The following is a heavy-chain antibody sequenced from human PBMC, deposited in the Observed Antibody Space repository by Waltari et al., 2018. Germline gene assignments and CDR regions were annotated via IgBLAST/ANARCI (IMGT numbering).Heavy chain of an antibody. CDR1: GFTFDDYS. CDR2: ISWNSGSI. CDR3: VKSQSSTLNDYTNNFDH. J-gene: IGHJ4*02. Sequence: EVQVVESGGGSVQPGRSLRLSCLASGFTFDDYSMHWVRQPPGKGLELVSGISWNSGSIDYADSVKGRFAISRDNTKNSLFLEMSSLRIEDTAFYYCVKSQSSTLNDYTNNFDHWGQGTLVTVSS. V-gene: IGHV3-9*01. D-gene: IGHD3-16*01.